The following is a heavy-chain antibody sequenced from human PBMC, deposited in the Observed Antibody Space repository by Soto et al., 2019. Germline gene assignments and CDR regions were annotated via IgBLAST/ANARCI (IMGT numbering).Heavy chain of an antibody. J-gene: IGHJ4*02. CDR2: ISGSGGST. V-gene: IGHV3-23*01. D-gene: IGHD2-15*01. CDR3: AKGDNDRWFRYYFDY. Sequence: GGSLRLSCAASGFTFSDYYMSWIRQAPGKGLEWVSAISGSGGSTYYADSVKGRFNISRDNSKNTLYLQMNSLRAEDTAVYYCAKGDNDRWFRYYFDYCGQGTLVTVSS. CDR1: GFTFSDYY.